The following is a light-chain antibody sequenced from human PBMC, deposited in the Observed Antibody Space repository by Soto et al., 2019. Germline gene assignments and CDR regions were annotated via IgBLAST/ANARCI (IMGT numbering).Light chain of an antibody. CDR3: QQYDNLPPSLT. V-gene: IGKV1-33*01. Sequence: DIQMTQSPSSLSASVGDRVTITCQASQDISNYLNWYQQKPGKAPKLLIYDASNLETGVPSRFGESGSGTDFTFTISSLQPEDIATYYCQQYDNLPPSLTFGGGTTVEIK. CDR1: QDISNY. CDR2: DAS. J-gene: IGKJ4*01.